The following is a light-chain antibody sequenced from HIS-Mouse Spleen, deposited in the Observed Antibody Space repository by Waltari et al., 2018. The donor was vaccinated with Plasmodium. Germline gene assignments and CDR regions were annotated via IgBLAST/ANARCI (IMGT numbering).Light chain of an antibody. CDR1: NIGSKH. J-gene: IGLJ2*01. V-gene: IGLV3-9*01. CDR3: QVWDSSVV. Sequence: SYELTQPLSVSVALGQTARITCGGNNIGSKHVNWYQQKPGQAPVLVIHRDSNRPSGIPERFSGSNSGNTATLTISRAQAGDEADYYCQVWDSSVVFGGGTKLTVL. CDR2: RDS.